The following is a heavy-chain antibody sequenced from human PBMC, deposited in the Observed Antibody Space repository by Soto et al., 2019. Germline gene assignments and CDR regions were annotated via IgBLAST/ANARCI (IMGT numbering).Heavy chain of an antibody. CDR2: IWYDGSNK. V-gene: IGHV3-33*01. Sequence: GGSLRLSCAASGFTFSSYGMHWVRQAPGKGLEWVAVIWYDGSNKYYADSVKGRFTISRDNSKNTLYLQMNSLRAEDTAVYYCARDFYPDDFWSGMGNYWGQGTLVTVSS. CDR3: ARDFYPDDFWSGMGNY. CDR1: GFTFSSYG. J-gene: IGHJ4*02. D-gene: IGHD3-3*01.